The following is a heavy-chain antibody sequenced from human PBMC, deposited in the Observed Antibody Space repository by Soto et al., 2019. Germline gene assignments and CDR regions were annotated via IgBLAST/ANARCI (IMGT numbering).Heavy chain of an antibody. J-gene: IGHJ4*02. D-gene: IGHD2-15*01. CDR3: ARDRYYCSGGSCYSVPFDY. CDR1: GGSISSSNW. CDR2: IYHSGST. Sequence: QVQLQESGPGLVKPSGTLSLTCAVSGGSISSSNWWSWVRQPPGKGLEWIGEIYHSGSTNYNPSLQSRVTISVDKSKNQFSLKLSSVTAADTAVYYCARDRYYCSGGSCYSVPFDYWGQGTLVTVSS. V-gene: IGHV4-4*02.